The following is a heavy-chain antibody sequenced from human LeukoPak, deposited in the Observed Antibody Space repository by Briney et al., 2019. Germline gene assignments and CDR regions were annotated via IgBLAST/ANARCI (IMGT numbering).Heavy chain of an antibody. V-gene: IGHV3-23*01. Sequence: PGGSLRLSCAASGFTFSSYAMSWVRQAPGKGLEWVSAISGSGGSTHYADSVKGRFTISRDNSKNTLYLQMNSLRAEDTAVYYCAPSPVASYYYYGMDVWGQGTTVTVSS. D-gene: IGHD2-2*01. CDR3: APSPVASYYYYGMDV. CDR2: ISGSGGST. CDR1: GFTFSSYA. J-gene: IGHJ6*02.